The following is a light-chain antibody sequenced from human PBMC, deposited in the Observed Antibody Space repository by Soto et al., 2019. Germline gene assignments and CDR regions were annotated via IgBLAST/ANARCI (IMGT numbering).Light chain of an antibody. V-gene: IGKV3-11*01. CDR2: DAS. Sequence: EIVLTQSPATLSLSPGERATLSLMASQSVSSYLAWYQQKPGQAPRLLIYDASNRATGIPARFSGSGSGTDFTLTISSLEPEDFAVYYCQQRSNWLITFGQGTRLEIK. CDR3: QQRSNWLIT. J-gene: IGKJ5*01. CDR1: QSVSSY.